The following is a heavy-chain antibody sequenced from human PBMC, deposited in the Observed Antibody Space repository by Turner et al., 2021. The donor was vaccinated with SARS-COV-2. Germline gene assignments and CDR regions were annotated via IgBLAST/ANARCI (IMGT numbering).Heavy chain of an antibody. Sequence: QLMESGGGLVQPGGSLRLSCAASGFTFSSYWMHWVRQAPGRSLVWVSRISSDGSSTSNADSVSCRFTVSQDIAENILYLHMNSLCAEDTALVYCAKDLDSGSIVCDFDYRGQGTLVTVSS. CDR3: AKDLDSGSIVCDFDY. CDR1: GFTFSSYW. CDR2: ISSDGSST. V-gene: IGHV3-74*01. J-gene: IGHJ4*02. D-gene: IGHD2-15*01.